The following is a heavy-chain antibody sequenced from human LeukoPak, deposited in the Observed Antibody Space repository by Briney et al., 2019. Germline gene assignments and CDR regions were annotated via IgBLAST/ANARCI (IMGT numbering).Heavy chain of an antibody. CDR3: VRGYSSSWFVRGFDY. CDR2: IIPLLAIT. J-gene: IGHJ4*02. V-gene: IGHV1-69*04. Sequence: SVKVSCKASGGTFSTYAFSWVRQAPGQGLEWMGRIIPLLAITNYAQKFQGRVTITADKSTSTAYMELSSLRSEDTAVYYCVRGYSSSWFVRGFDYWGQGTLVTVSS. D-gene: IGHD6-13*01. CDR1: GGTFSTYA.